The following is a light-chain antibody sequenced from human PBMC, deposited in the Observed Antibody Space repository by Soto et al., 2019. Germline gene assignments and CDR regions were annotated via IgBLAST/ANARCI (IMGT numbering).Light chain of an antibody. Sequence: QSVLTQPASVSGSPGQSITISCTGTSSDIGAYNYVSWYQQHPGKAPKLMIYDVSNRPSGVSNRFSGSKSGNTASLTISGLQAEDESDYYCSSYTSSTSFDFGTGTRSPS. CDR3: SSYTSSTSFD. V-gene: IGLV2-14*01. CDR2: DVS. J-gene: IGLJ1*01. CDR1: SSDIGAYNY.